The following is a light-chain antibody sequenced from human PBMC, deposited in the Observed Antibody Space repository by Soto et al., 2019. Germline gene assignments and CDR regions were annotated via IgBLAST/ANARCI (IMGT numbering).Light chain of an antibody. J-gene: IGLJ3*02. CDR2: EVN. V-gene: IGLV2-14*01. CDR3: SSYTGSNTWM. Sequence: QSVLTQPASVSGSPGQSITISCSGTSSDIGAYKYVSWYQQHPGEAPKLMIYEVNNRPSGVSDRFSGSKSGNTASLTISGLQAEDEADYYCSSYTGSNTWMFGGGTQLTVL. CDR1: SSDIGAYKY.